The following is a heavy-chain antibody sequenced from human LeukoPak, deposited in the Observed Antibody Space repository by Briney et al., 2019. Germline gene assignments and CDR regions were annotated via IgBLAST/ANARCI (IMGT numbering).Heavy chain of an antibody. D-gene: IGHD5-24*01. CDR2: INHSGST. CDR3: ASGMAAKY. Sequence: SETLSLTCTVSGGSVSSGSYYWSWIRQPPGKGLEWIGEINHSGSTNYNPSLKSRVTISVDTSKNQFSLKLSSVTAADTAVYYCASGMAAKYWGQGTLVIVSS. V-gene: IGHV4-39*07. J-gene: IGHJ4*02. CDR1: GGSVSSGSYY.